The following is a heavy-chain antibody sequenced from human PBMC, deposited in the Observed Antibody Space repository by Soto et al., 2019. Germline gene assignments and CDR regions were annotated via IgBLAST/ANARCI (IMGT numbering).Heavy chain of an antibody. CDR2: ISFDGSNK. CDR1: GFTFSNFA. Sequence: QVHLVESGGGVVQPGRSLRLSCAASGFTFSNFAMHWVRQAPGKGLEWVALISFDGSNKYYADSVKGRFTISRDKSTNTLYLPMNTLRADDSALYYCAKSLGEGPHYYFYMDVWGKGTTVSVSS. V-gene: IGHV3-30*18. CDR3: AKSLGEGPHYYFYMDV. J-gene: IGHJ6*03.